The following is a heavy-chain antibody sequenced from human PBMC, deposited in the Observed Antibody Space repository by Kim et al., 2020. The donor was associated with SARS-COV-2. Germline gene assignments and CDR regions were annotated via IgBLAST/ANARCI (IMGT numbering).Heavy chain of an antibody. J-gene: IGHJ4*02. Sequence: SETLSLTCSVSGGSIRNSDYYWGWIRQPPGKGLEWIGSIYFTGSTYYNTSLKSRVTISVDTSKHQFSLKLTSVTAAVTTVFYCARHKRDSTSLGYFDYWGQGALVTVSS. CDR2: IYFTGST. CDR1: GGSIRNSDYY. V-gene: IGHV4-39*01. CDR3: ARHKRDSTSLGYFDY. D-gene: IGHD6-6*01.